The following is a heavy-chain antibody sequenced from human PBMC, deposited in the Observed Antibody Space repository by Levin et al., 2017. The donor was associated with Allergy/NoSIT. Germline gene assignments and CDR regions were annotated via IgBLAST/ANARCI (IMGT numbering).Heavy chain of an antibody. J-gene: IGHJ4*02. Sequence: PGGSLRLSCAASGLTFSSYWMHWVRQAPGQGLVWVSRISGDGSATSYADSVKGRFTISRDNAESTLYLQMNSLRAEDTAVYHCARGPSGSGSYTFDYWGQGALVTVSS. CDR1: GLTFSSYW. D-gene: IGHD3-10*01. CDR3: ARGPSGSGSYTFDY. CDR2: ISGDGSAT. V-gene: IGHV3-74*01.